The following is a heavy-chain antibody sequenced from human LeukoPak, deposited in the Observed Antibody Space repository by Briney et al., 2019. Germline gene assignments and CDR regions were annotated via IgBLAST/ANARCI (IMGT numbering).Heavy chain of an antibody. D-gene: IGHD3-22*01. V-gene: IGHV3-23*01. CDR3: ARVGDSSSGPFDY. CDR1: GFTFSSYA. J-gene: IGHJ4*02. CDR2: ISGSGGST. Sequence: GGSLRLSCAASGFTFSSYAMSWVRQAPGKGLEWVSAISGSGGSTYYADSVKGRFTISRDNSKNTLYLQMNSLRAEDTAVYYCARVGDSSSGPFDYWGQGTLVTVSS.